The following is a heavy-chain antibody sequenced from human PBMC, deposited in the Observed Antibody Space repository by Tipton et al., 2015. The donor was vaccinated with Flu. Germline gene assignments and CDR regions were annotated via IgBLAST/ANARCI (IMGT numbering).Heavy chain of an antibody. CDR3: ARVVYCGGDCYPPGYYYGMAV. V-gene: IGHV1-69*01. CDR2: IIPIFGTI. CDR1: GGTFSNYA. D-gene: IGHD2-21*02. J-gene: IGHJ6*02. Sequence: QLVQSGAEVRKPGSSVKVSCRASGGTFSNYALSWVRQAPGLGLEWMGGIIPIFGTIDYAQKFQGRVTITADESTSTVYMELSSLRSEDTAVYYCARVVYCGGDCYPPGYYYGMAVWGQGTTITVSS.